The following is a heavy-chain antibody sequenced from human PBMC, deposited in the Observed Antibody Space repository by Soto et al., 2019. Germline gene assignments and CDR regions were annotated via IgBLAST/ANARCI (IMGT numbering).Heavy chain of an antibody. D-gene: IGHD3-10*01. CDR1: GYTFTGYY. V-gene: IGHV1-2*02. J-gene: IGHJ6*02. CDR3: ARDPIGITLGRGPPLYGMDV. Sequence: QVQLVQSGAEVKKPGASVTVSCKASGYTFTGYYMHWVRQAPGQGLEWMGWINPNSGGTNYAQKFQGRVTLTRDTSISTAYMELSRLRSDGTDVYYCARDPIGITLGRGPPLYGMDVWGQGTTVTVSS. CDR2: INPNSGGT.